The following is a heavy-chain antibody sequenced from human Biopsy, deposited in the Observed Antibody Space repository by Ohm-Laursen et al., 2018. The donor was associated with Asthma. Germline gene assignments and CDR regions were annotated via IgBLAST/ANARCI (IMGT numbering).Heavy chain of an antibody. J-gene: IGHJ4*02. CDR2: HDHEEGGT. D-gene: IGHD4-17*01. CDR1: GYSLTDLS. V-gene: IGHV1-24*01. CDR3: ASDFPKDYVRYNFQF. Sequence: SVKVSCKISGYSLTDLSMHWVRQAPGQGLEWMGGHDHEEGGTVNARRFQGRVSMTEDTSTDTAYMELSSLSSGDTAVYYCASDFPKDYVRYNFQFWGQGTLVTVSS.